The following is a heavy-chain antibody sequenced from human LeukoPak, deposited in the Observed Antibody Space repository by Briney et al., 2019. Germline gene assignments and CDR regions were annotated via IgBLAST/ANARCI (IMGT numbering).Heavy chain of an antibody. Sequence: SGGSLRLSCAASGFTFSSYAMSWVRQVPGKGLEWVSAISGSGGSTYYADSVKGRFTTSRDNSKNTLYLQMNSLRAEDTAVYYCAKDPGYDYGDFDIWGQGTMVTVSS. D-gene: IGHD4-17*01. CDR2: ISGSGGST. J-gene: IGHJ3*02. V-gene: IGHV3-23*01. CDR1: GFTFSSYA. CDR3: AKDPGYDYGDFDI.